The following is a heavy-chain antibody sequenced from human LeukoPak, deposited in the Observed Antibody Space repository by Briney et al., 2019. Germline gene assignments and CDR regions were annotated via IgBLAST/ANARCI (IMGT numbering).Heavy chain of an antibody. D-gene: IGHD2-15*01. CDR2: ISGSGGST. CDR1: GFTFSSYA. V-gene: IGHV3-23*01. CDR3: AKASESLGYCSGGSCRRYFDY. Sequence: GGSLRLSCAASGFTFSSYAMSWVRQAPGKGLEWVSVISGSGGSTYYADSVKGRFTISRDNSKNTLYLQMNSLRAEDTAVYYCAKASESLGYCSGGSCRRYFDYWGQGTLVTVSS. J-gene: IGHJ4*02.